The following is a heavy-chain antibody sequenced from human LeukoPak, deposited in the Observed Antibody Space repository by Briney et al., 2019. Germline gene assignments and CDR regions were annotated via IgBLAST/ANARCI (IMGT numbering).Heavy chain of an antibody. J-gene: IGHJ4*02. CDR2: INPNSGGT. D-gene: IGHD3-10*01. CDR3: ARGSMVRGVIQRVRFDY. CDR1: GYSFTSYY. Sequence: GESLKISCKGSGYSFTSYYMHWVRQAPGQGLEWMGWINPNSGGTNYAQKFQGRVTMTRDTSISTAYMELSRLRSDDTAVYYCARGSMVRGVIQRVRFDYWGQGTLVTVSS. V-gene: IGHV1-2*02.